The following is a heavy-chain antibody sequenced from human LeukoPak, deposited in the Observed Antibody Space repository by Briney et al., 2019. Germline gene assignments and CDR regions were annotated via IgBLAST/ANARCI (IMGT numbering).Heavy chain of an antibody. D-gene: IGHD3-22*01. CDR2: IYYSGST. CDR3: ARHESSGYYWRE. J-gene: IGHJ4*02. Sequence: SETLSLTCTVSGGSISSYYWSWIRQPPGKGLEWIGYIYYSGSTNYNPSLKSRVTISVDTSKNQFSLKLSSVTAADTAVYYCARHESSGYYWREWGQGTLVTVSS. V-gene: IGHV4-59*08. CDR1: GGSISSYY.